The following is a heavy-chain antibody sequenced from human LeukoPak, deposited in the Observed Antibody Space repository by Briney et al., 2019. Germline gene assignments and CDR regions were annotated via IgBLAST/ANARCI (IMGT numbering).Heavy chain of an antibody. V-gene: IGHV2-5*01. Sequence: SGPTLVHPTQPLTLTCTFSGFSLRTSGVGVGWIRQPPEKALEWLALIYWNDDKRYSPSLKSRLTITKDTSKNQVVLTMTNMDPVDTATYYCAHNDYESYFDYWGQGTLVTVSS. CDR2: IYWNDDK. CDR3: AHNDYESYFDY. D-gene: IGHD4-17*01. J-gene: IGHJ4*02. CDR1: GFSLRTSGVG.